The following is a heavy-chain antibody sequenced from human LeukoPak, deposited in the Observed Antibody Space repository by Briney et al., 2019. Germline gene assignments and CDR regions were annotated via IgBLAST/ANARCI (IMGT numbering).Heavy chain of an antibody. J-gene: IGHJ4*02. CDR1: GFTFGDYA. Sequence: GGSLRLSCTASGFTFGDYAMSWVRQAPGKGLEWVGFIRSKAYGGTTEYAASVKGRFTISRDDSKSIAYLQMNSLKTEDTAVYYCTRDADLESFDYWGQGTLVTVSS. V-gene: IGHV3-49*04. CDR3: TRDADLESFDY. CDR2: IRSKAYGGTT.